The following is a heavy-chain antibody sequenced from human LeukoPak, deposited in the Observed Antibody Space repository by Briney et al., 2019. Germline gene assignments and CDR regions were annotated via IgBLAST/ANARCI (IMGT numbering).Heavy chain of an antibody. CDR1: GGSISSYY. V-gene: IGHV4-34*01. CDR3: ARGQQYYDFWSGHNWFDP. J-gene: IGHJ5*02. Sequence: PSETLSLTCTVSGGSISSYYWSWIRQPPGKGLEWIGEINHSGSTNYNPSLKSRVTISVDTSKNQFSLKLSSVTAADTAVYYCARGQQYYDFWSGHNWFDPWGQGTLVTVSS. CDR2: INHSGST. D-gene: IGHD3-3*01.